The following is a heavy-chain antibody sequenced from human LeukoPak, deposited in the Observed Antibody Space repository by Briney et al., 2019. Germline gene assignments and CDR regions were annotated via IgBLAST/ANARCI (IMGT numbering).Heavy chain of an antibody. CDR2: IYSGGTT. J-gene: IGHJ4*02. Sequence: GGSLRLSCAASGFSVGINYMSWVRQAPGKGLQWVSIIYSGGTTYYAESVKGRFTISRGNSKNRLLLHMDTLRAEDTAMYYCTKDSGHSSVYWGQGTLVTVSS. CDR1: GFSVGINY. D-gene: IGHD6-25*01. V-gene: IGHV3-53*01. CDR3: TKDSGHSSVY.